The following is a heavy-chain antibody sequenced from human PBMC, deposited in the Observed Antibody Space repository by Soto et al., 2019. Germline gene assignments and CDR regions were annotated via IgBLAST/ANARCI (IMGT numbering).Heavy chain of an antibody. CDR1: GFTFSSSE. D-gene: IGHD3-22*01. Sequence: LRLSCVDSGFTFSSSEMNLVRLAPGKGLEWVSYISSSGSTVYHADSVEGRLTISRDNAKNSLFLQMNSLRAEDTALYYCAREGSYDPMDDWALGSPVTFCS. V-gene: IGHV3-48*03. CDR2: ISSSGSTV. J-gene: IGHJ6*02. CDR3: AREGSYDPMDD.